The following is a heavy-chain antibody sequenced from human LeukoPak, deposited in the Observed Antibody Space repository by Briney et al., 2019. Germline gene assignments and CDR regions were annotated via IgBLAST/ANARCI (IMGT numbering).Heavy chain of an antibody. CDR1: GGSISSYY. D-gene: IGHD2-8*01. Sequence: SETLSLTCTVSGGSISSYYWSWIRQPAGKGLEWIGRIYSSGSTNYNPSLKSRVSMSADTSKNQFSLRLSSVTAADTAVYYCASSPYCTNGLCYQRNWFDPWGRGTLVTVSS. CDR2: IYSSGST. J-gene: IGHJ5*02. V-gene: IGHV4-4*07. CDR3: ASSPYCTNGLCYQRNWFDP.